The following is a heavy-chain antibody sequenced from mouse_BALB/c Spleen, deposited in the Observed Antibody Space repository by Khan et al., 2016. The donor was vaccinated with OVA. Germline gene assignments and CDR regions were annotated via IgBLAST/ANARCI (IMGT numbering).Heavy chain of an antibody. CDR1: GYTFTSYW. CDR2: INPATDYT. Sequence: LEVSGAELAKPGASVKMSCKASGYTFTSYWMHWVKQRPGQGLEWIGYINPATDYTEYNQKFKNKATLTADKSSSTAYMQLSSLTSEDSAVYYCVNHGSSSAWFTYWGQGTPVTVSA. V-gene: IGHV1-7*01. J-gene: IGHJ3*01. D-gene: IGHD1-1*01. CDR3: VNHGSSSAWFTY.